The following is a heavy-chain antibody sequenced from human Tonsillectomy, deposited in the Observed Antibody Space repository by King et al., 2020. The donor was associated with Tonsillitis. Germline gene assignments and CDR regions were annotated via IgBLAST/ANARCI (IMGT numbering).Heavy chain of an antibody. CDR1: GGSISGYY. Sequence: VQLQESGPGLVKPSETLSLTCTVSGGSISGYYWSWIRQPPGKGLEWIGYIYYTGSTNYNPSLKSRVTISVDTSKNQFSLKLSSVTAADTAVYYCARLLSSSDYYYYYFYMDDWGKGTPVTVSS. D-gene: IGHD6-6*01. CDR2: IYYTGST. J-gene: IGHJ6*03. CDR3: ARLLSSSDYYYYYFYMDD. V-gene: IGHV4-59*08.